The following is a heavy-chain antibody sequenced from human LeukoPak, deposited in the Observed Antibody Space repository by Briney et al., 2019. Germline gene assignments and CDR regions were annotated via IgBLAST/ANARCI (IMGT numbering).Heavy chain of an antibody. CDR1: GVSVSDGRYY. D-gene: IGHD2-2*01. V-gene: IGHV4-31*03. J-gene: IGHJ3*02. CDR3: ATPYCSSLSCLDVFNM. CDR2: KYYSGSA. Sequence: SETLSLTCSVSGVSVSDGRYYWTWIRQHPGKGLEWIGYKYYSGSAKYNPSLKSRLTISIDTSKDQFSLQLSSVTAADTATYYCATPYCSSLSCLDVFNMWGQGTRVTVSS.